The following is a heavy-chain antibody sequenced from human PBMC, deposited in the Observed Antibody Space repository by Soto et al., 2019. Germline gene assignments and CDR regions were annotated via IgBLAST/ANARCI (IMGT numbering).Heavy chain of an antibody. CDR3: AHSPPRMTTVTTNWFDP. CDR2: IYWDDDK. J-gene: IGHJ5*02. Sequence: QITLKESGPTLVKPTQTLTLTCTFSGFSLSTSGVGVGWIRQPPGKALEWLALIYWDDDKRYSPSLKSRLTITKXXPXNXXVLTMTNMDPVDTATYYCAHSPPRMTTVTTNWFDPWGQGTLVTVSS. V-gene: IGHV2-5*02. D-gene: IGHD4-4*01. CDR1: GFSLSTSGVG.